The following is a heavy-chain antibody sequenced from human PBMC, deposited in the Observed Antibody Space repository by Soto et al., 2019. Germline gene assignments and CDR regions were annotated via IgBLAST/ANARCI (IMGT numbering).Heavy chain of an antibody. D-gene: IGHD3-3*01. CDR1: GYTFTSYA. Sequence: GASVKVSCKASGYTFTSYAMHWVRQAPGQRLEWMGWINAGNGNTKYSQKFQGRVIITRDTSASTAYMELSSLRSEDTAVYYCARVRGFYDFWSGYATSYGMDVWGQGTTVTVSS. CDR3: ARVRGFYDFWSGYATSYGMDV. V-gene: IGHV1-3*01. CDR2: INAGNGNT. J-gene: IGHJ6*02.